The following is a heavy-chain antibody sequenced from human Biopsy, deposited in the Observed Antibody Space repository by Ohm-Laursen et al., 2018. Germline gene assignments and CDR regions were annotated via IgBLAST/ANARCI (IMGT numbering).Heavy chain of an antibody. Sequence: SLRLSCTASGLTFSIYAIHWVRQAPGQGLEHVAAINSNGGTTYYVNSVKGRFTISRDNSKNTVSLQMGSLRSEDMAVYYCARGNSENKYYFAMDVWGQGTTVTVSS. D-gene: IGHD1-26*01. J-gene: IGHJ6*02. CDR2: INSNGGTT. CDR1: GLTFSIYA. CDR3: ARGNSENKYYFAMDV. V-gene: IGHV3-64*01.